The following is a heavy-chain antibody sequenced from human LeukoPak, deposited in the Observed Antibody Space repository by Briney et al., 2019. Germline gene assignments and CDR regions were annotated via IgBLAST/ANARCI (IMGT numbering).Heavy chain of an antibody. CDR1: GGSIISNY. CDR2: IYGSGIT. D-gene: IGHD3-22*01. CDR3: ARLKFYDSTGYSPGYYMDV. Sequence: SETLSLTCTVSGGSIISNYWSWIRESAGTGLEWIGRIYGSGITDYNPSLKSRVTVSLDTSRKQFSLRLTSVTAADTAVYYCARLKFYDSTGYSPGYYMDVWGKGTTVSVFS. J-gene: IGHJ6*03. V-gene: IGHV4-4*07.